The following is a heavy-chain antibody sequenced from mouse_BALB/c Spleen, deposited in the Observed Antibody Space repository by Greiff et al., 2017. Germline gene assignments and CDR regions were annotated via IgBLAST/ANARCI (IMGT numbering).Heavy chain of an antibody. CDR1: GYSITSGYY. CDR3: ARENYGNYWYFDV. D-gene: IGHD2-1*01. J-gene: IGHJ1*01. CDR2: ISYDGSN. Sequence: VQLKESGPGLVKPSQSLSLTCSVTGYSITSGYYWNWIRQFPGNKLEWMGYISYDGSNNYNPSLKNRISITRDTSKNQFFLKLNSVTTEDTATYYCARENYGNYWYFDVWGAGTTVTVSS. V-gene: IGHV3-6*02.